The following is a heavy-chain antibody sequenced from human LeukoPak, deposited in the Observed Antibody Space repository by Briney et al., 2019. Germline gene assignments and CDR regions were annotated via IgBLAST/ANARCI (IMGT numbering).Heavy chain of an antibody. CDR3: ARDPRDYGENYYYYYMDV. CDR1: GGTFSSYA. J-gene: IGHJ6*03. D-gene: IGHD4-17*01. V-gene: IGHV1-69*13. CDR2: IIPIFGTA. Sequence: SVKVSCKASGGTFSSYAISRVRQAPGQGLEWMGGIIPIFGTANYAQKFQGRVTITADESTSTAYMELSSLRSEDTAVYYCARDPRDYGENYYYYYMDVWGKGTTVTVSS.